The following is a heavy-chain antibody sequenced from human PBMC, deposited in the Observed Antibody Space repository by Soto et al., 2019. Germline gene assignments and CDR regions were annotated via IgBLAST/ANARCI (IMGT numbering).Heavy chain of an antibody. CDR3: ARDQKSGSGWYGDGFDP. D-gene: IGHD6-19*01. CDR2: ISAYNGNT. V-gene: IGHV1-18*01. Sequence: GASVKVSCKASGYTFTSYGIGWVRQAPGQGLEWMGWISAYNGNTNYAQKLQGRVTMTTDTSTSTAYMELRSLRSDDTAVYYCARDQKSGSGWYGDGFDPWGQGTLVTVSS. CDR1: GYTFTSYG. J-gene: IGHJ5*02.